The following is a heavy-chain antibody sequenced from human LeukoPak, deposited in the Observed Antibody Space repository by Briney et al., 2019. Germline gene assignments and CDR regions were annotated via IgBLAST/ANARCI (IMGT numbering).Heavy chain of an antibody. J-gene: IGHJ4*02. Sequence: SETLSLTCTVSRGSISSTTYYWGWLRQPPGKGLEWIGTIYYSGSTYYNPSLKSRVTILVDTSQNQFSLKLSSVTAADTAVYYCARGPTVKYFDYWGQGTLVTVSS. CDR1: RGSISSTTYY. V-gene: IGHV4-39*07. D-gene: IGHD4-17*01. CDR3: ARGPTVKYFDY. CDR2: IYYSGST.